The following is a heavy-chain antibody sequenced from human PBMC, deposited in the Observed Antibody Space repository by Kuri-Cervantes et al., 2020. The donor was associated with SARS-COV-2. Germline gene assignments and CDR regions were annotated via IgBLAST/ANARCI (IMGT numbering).Heavy chain of an antibody. J-gene: IGHJ4*02. CDR1: GFTSSSYE. D-gene: IGHD3-22*01. CDR3: ARGDSSGYLYYFDY. V-gene: IGHV3-48*03. CDR2: ISSSGSTI. Sequence: GESLKISCAASGFTSSSYEMNWVRQAPGKGLEWVSYISSSGSTIYYADSVKGRFTISRDNAKNSLYLQMNSLRAEDTAVYYCARGDSSGYLYYFDYWGQGTLVTVSS.